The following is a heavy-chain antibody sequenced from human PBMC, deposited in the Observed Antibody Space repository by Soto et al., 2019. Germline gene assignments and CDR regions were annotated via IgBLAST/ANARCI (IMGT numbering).Heavy chain of an antibody. J-gene: IGHJ3*02. CDR3: ARDTPLPAITGVLDI. Sequence: ASVKATSKASGFTLRAYYLYGVRQAPGQGLEWIGWINPNSGGTNNAQKFQGRVTMTRDTSTSTVYMELSALISDDTAVYYCARDTPLPAITGVLDIWGQGTMVTVSS. CDR2: INPNSGGT. V-gene: IGHV1-2*02. D-gene: IGHD2-21*02. CDR1: GFTLRAYY.